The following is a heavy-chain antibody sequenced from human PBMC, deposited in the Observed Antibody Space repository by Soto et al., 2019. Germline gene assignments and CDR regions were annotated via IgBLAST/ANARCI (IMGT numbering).Heavy chain of an antibody. Sequence: QVQLQESGPGLVKPSQTLSLTCTVSGGSISSGGYYWNWIRQHPGKGLEWIGYLHYRGSTYYNPSLESRVTISVDTSKNQFSQKLSSVTAADTAMYYCAREPSIWGQGTLVTVSS. J-gene: IGHJ4*02. CDR3: AREPSI. V-gene: IGHV4-31*03. CDR2: LHYRGST. CDR1: GGSISSGGYY.